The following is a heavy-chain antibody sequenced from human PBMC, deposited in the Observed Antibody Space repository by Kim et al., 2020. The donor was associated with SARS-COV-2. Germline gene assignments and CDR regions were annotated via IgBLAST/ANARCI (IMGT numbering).Heavy chain of an antibody. CDR1: GYTFTSQG. J-gene: IGHJ6*01. D-gene: IGHD1-7*01. V-gene: IGHV1-18*01. CDR3: ARDGGITRGIDV. Sequence: ASVKVSCKASGYTFTSQGITWVRQAPRQGPEWMGWISPLNGKTKFAQKFEGRVVMTRETSTTTVEMELRSLTSDDTAVYYCARDGGITRGIDVWGQGTPV. CDR2: ISPLNGKT.